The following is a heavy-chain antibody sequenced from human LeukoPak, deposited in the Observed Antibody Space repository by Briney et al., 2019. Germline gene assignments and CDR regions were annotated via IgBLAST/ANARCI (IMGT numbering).Heavy chain of an antibody. CDR1: GGSFSGYY. V-gene: IGHV4-34*01. Sequence: SETLSLTCAVYGGSFSGYYWSWIRQPPGKGLEWIGEINHSGSTNYNPSLKSRVTISVDTSKNQFSLKLSSVTAADTAVYYCARVLEGSSGQHWYFDLWGRGTLVTVST. CDR3: ARVLEGSSGQHWYFDL. CDR2: INHSGST. J-gene: IGHJ2*01. D-gene: IGHD6-19*01.